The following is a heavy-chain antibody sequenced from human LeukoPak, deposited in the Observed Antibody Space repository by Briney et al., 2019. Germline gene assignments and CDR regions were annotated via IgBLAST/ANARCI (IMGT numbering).Heavy chain of an antibody. CDR3: ARDLFTYYDSSGLRF. J-gene: IGHJ4*02. D-gene: IGHD3-22*01. V-gene: IGHV1-2*02. Sequence: GASVKVSCKASGYTFTGYYMHWVRQAPGQGLEWMGWINPNSGDTHYAQKFQGRVTMTRNTSISTTYMELSRLRSEDTAVYYCARDLFTYYDSSGLRFWGQGTLVTVSS. CDR1: GYTFTGYY. CDR2: INPNSGDT.